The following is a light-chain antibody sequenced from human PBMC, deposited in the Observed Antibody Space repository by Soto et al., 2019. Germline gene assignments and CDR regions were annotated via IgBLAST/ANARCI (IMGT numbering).Light chain of an antibody. CDR1: SSDVGSYNL. J-gene: IGLJ7*01. CDR3: CSYAGSSTDAV. CDR2: EVS. Sequence: QSALTQPASVSGSPGLSITISCTGTSSDVGSYNLVSWYQQHPGKAPKLMIYEVSKRPSGVSNRFSGSKSGNTASLTISGLQAEDEADYYCCSYAGSSTDAVFGGGTQLTVL. V-gene: IGLV2-23*02.